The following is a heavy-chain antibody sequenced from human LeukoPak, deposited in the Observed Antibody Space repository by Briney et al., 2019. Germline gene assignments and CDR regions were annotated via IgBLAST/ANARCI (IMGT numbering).Heavy chain of an antibody. CDR3: ARAWAHIVVVPDRPGNWFDP. Sequence: SETLSLTCTVSGGSISSGGYYWSWIRQPPGKGLEWIGYIYHSGSTYYNPSLKSRVTISVDRSKNQFSLKLSSVTAADTAVYYCARAWAHIVVVPDRPGNWFDPWGQGTLVTVSS. D-gene: IGHD2-2*01. CDR1: GGSISSGGYY. CDR2: IYHSGST. V-gene: IGHV4-30-2*01. J-gene: IGHJ5*02.